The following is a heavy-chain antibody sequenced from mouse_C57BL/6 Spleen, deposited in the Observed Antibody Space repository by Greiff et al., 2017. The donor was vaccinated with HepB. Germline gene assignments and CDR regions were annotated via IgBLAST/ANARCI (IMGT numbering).Heavy chain of an antibody. V-gene: IGHV1-22*01. CDR2: INPNNGGT. J-gene: IGHJ2*01. D-gene: IGHD1-1*01. CDR3: ARRWDYGSSVDY. Sequence: EVQLQQSGPELVKPGASVKMSCKASGYTFTDYNMHWVKQSHGKSLEWIGYINPNNGGTSYNQKFKGKATLTVNKSSSTAYMELRSLTSEDSAVYYCARRWDYGSSVDYWGQGTTLTVSS. CDR1: GYTFTDYN.